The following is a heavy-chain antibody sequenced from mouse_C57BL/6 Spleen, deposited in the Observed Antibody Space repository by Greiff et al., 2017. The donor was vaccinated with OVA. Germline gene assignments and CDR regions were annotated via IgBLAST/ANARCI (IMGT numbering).Heavy chain of an antibody. J-gene: IGHJ4*01. CDR3: ARERGYSNYSLYAMDY. V-gene: IGHV5-4*01. D-gene: IGHD2-5*01. Sequence: EVKVEESGGGLVKPGGSLKLSCAASGFTFSSYAMSWVRQTPEKRLEWVATISDGGSYTYYPDNVKGRFTISRDNAKNNLYLQMSHLKSEDTAMYYCARERGYSNYSLYAMDYWGQGTSVTVSS. CDR1: GFTFSSYA. CDR2: ISDGGSYT.